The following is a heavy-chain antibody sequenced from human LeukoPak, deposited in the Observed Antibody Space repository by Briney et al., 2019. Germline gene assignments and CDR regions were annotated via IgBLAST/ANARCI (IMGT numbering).Heavy chain of an antibody. D-gene: IGHD1-7*01. CDR3: ARHQTGTTDY. J-gene: IGHJ4*02. Sequence: SETLSLTCTVSGGSISSSSYYWGWIRQPPGKGLEWFGSIYYSGSTYYNPSLNSRVTISVDTSKNQFSVKQSSVTAADTVVYYCARHQTGTTDYWGQGTLVTVSS. CDR1: GGSISSSSYY. CDR2: IYYSGST. V-gene: IGHV4-39*01.